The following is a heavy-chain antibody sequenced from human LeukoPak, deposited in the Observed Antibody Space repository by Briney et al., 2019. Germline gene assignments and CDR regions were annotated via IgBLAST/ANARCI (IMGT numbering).Heavy chain of an antibody. D-gene: IGHD6-13*01. CDR2: IYYSGST. CDR3: ARDSFGGYSIPYNMDV. V-gene: IGHV4-39*07. J-gene: IGHJ6*03. CDR1: GGSISSSSYY. Sequence: PSETLSLTCTVSGGSISSSSYYWGWIRQPPGKGLEWIGSIYYSGSTNYNPSLKSRVTISVDKSKNQFSLKLSSVTAADTAVYYCARDSFGGYSIPYNMDVWGKGTTVTVSS.